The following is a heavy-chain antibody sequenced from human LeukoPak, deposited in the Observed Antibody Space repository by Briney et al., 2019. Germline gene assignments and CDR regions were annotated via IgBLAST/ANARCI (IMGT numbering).Heavy chain of an antibody. D-gene: IGHD2-2*01. CDR1: GGTFSSYA. V-gene: IGHV1-69*06. CDR3: ARWGLLGYCSSTSGYCVDNWFDP. Sequence: SVKVSCKASGGTFSSYAISWVRQAPGQGLEWMGGIIPIFGTANYAQKFQGRVTITADKSTSTAYMELSSLRSEDTAVYYCARWGLLGYCSSTSGYCVDNWFDPWGQGTLVTVSS. J-gene: IGHJ5*02. CDR2: IIPIFGTA.